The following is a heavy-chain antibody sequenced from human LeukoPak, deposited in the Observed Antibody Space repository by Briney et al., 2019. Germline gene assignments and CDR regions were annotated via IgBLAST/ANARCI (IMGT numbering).Heavy chain of an antibody. J-gene: IGHJ4*02. Sequence: GGSLRLSCAASGFTFSSYGMHWVRQAPGKGLEWVAVISYGGSNKYYADSVKGRFTISRDNSKNTLYLQMNSLRAEDTAVYYCAKDYRNGIAAAGTGYFDYWGQGTLVTVSS. V-gene: IGHV3-30*18. D-gene: IGHD6-13*01. CDR1: GFTFSSYG. CDR2: ISYGGSNK. CDR3: AKDYRNGIAAAGTGYFDY.